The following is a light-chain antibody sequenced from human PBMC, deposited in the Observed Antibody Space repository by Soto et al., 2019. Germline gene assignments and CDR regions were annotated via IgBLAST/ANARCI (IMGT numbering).Light chain of an antibody. J-gene: IGKJ1*01. V-gene: IGKV1-5*03. CDR1: QSISSC. CDR3: QHYNSYSEA. CDR2: KAS. Sequence: DIQMTQSPSTLSASLGDRVTITCGASQSISSCWAWYQQKPVKAPKLLIYKASTLKSGVPSRFSGSGSGTELTLTISSLQPDDFATYYCQHYNSYSEAFGQGTKVDI.